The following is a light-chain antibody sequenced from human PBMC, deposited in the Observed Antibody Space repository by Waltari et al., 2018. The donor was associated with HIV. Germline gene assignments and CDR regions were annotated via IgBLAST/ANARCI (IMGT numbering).Light chain of an antibody. J-gene: IGKJ2*01. CDR3: LQHNSYPYT. CDR2: SAS. V-gene: IGKV1-17*01. CDR1: QGLRND. Sequence: DIQMTQSPSSLSASVGDRVTITCRSSQGLRNDLGWYQQIPGKAPKRLINSASSLQSGVPSRFSGSGSGTEFTLTISSLQPEDFATYYCLQHNSYPYTFGQGTKLEIK.